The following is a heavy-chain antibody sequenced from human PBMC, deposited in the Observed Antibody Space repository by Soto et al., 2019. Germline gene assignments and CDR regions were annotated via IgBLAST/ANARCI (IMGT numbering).Heavy chain of an antibody. CDR3: AREGVQHGSGPYYYYGMDV. CDR1: GFTVSINY. J-gene: IGHJ6*02. Sequence: AGSLKLSCAASGFTVSINYMSWVRQAPGKGLEWVSVIYSGGSTYYADSVKGRFTISRDNAKNSLYLQMNSLRAEDTAVYYCAREGVQHGSGPYYYYGMDVWGQGTTVTVSS. CDR2: IYSGGST. D-gene: IGHD3-10*01. V-gene: IGHV3-66*01.